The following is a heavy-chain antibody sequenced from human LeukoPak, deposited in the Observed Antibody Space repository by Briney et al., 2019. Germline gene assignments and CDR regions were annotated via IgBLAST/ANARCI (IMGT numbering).Heavy chain of an antibody. CDR2: INPSGGTT. J-gene: IGHJ6*02. CDR1: GYTFTNYY. CDR3: ARDPPRGYGMDV. Sequence: ASVKVSCKASGYTFTNYYVHWVRQAPGQGLEWMGIINPSGGTTSYAQKFQGRVTMARDTSTTTVYVELSSLRSEDTAVYYCARDPPRGYGMDVWGPGITVAVSS. V-gene: IGHV1-46*01.